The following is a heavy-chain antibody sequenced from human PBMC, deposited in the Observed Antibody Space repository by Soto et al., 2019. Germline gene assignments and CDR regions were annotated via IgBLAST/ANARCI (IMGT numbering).Heavy chain of an antibody. CDR1: GGSSSSYY. J-gene: IGHJ4*02. D-gene: IGHD1-7*01. Sequence: SETLSLTCTVSGGSSSSYYWSWIRQPPGKGLEWIGYIYYSGSTNYNPSLKSRVTISVDTSKNQFSLKLSSVTAADTAVYYCARMENLPTGTTSIDYWGQGTLVTVSS. V-gene: IGHV4-59*08. CDR2: IYYSGST. CDR3: ARMENLPTGTTSIDY.